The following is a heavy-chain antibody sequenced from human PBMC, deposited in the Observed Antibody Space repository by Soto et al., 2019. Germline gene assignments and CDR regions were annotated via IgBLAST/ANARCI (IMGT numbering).Heavy chain of an antibody. CDR1: GGSISSGDYY. CDR2: IYYSGST. D-gene: IGHD6-13*01. V-gene: IGHV4-30-4*01. Sequence: SETLSLTCTVSGGSISSGDYYWSWIRQAPGKGLEWIGYIYYSGSTYYNPSLKSRVTISVDTSKNQFSLKLSSVTAADTAVYYCARDRIAAAGRGYYFDYWGQGTLVTVSS. J-gene: IGHJ4*02. CDR3: ARDRIAAAGRGYYFDY.